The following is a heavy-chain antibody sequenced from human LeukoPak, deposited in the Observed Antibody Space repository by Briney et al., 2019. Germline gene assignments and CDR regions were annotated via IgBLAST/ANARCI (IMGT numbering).Heavy chain of an antibody. CDR3: ASRGRIFIVPYAFDI. CDR1: GFTFSSYA. D-gene: IGHD3-10*01. CDR2: ISGSGGST. V-gene: IGHV3-23*01. Sequence: GGSLRLPCAASGFTFSSYAMSWVRQAPGKGLEWVSAISGSGGSTYYADSVKGRFTISRDNSKNTLYLQMNSLRAEDTAVYYCASRGRIFIVPYAFDIWGQGTMVTVSS. J-gene: IGHJ3*02.